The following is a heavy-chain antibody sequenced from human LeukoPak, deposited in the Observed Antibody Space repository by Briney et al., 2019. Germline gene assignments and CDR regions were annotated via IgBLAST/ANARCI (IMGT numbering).Heavy chain of an antibody. CDR3: IRDFRIADF. V-gene: IGHV3-74*01. J-gene: IGHJ4*02. D-gene: IGHD1-14*01. CDR1: GYTFSDYW. CDR2: IGGGGRNT. Sequence: GGSLRLSCIGSGYTFSDYWIHWVRQAPGKGLVWVSRIGGGGRNTNYADSVKGRFTVSRDNAKNTVYLQMISLSAEDTAVYYCIRDFRIADFWGQGTLVTVSS.